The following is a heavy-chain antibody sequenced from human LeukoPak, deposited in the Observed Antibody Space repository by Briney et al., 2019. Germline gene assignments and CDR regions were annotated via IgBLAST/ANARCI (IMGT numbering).Heavy chain of an antibody. V-gene: IGHV3-7*01. J-gene: IGHJ4*02. Sequence: PGGSLRLSCVDSGFTFSNYWMNWVRQAPGKGLEWVANIKQDGSEKYYVDSVEGRFTISRDNAKNSLYLQMNSLRAEDTAVYYCATSERYSSSCYGPVDYWGQGTLVTVSS. D-gene: IGHD6-13*01. CDR3: ATSERYSSSCYGPVDY. CDR1: GFTFSNYW. CDR2: IKQDGSEK.